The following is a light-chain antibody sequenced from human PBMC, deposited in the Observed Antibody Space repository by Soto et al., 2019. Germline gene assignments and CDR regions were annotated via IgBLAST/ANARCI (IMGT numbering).Light chain of an antibody. CDR3: QQYGNAPIT. CDR2: GAS. J-gene: IGKJ5*01. V-gene: IGKV3-20*01. CDR1: QSVSSSY. Sequence: EIVLPQSPGTLSLSPGERATLSCRASQSVSSSYLAWYQQKPGQAPRLLIYGASSRATGIPDRFSGSGSGTDFTLTISRVEPEDFAVYHCQQYGNAPITVGQGTRLEIK.